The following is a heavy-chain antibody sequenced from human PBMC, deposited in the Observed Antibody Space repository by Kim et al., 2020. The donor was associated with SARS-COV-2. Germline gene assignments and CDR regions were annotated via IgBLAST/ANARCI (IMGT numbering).Heavy chain of an antibody. V-gene: IGHV1-46*01. J-gene: IGHJ4*02. CDR2: ST. CDR3: ARDYSNYDY. Sequence: STSYAQKFQGRVTMTRDTSTSTVYMELSSLRAEDTAVYYCARDYSNYDYWGQGTLVNVSS. D-gene: IGHD4-4*01.